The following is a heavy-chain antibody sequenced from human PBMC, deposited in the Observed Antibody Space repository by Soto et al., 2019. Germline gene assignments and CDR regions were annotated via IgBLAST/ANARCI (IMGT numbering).Heavy chain of an antibody. CDR3: AKACCDAATCFPCES. CDR2: ISNRGSSA. V-gene: IGHV3-23*04. Sequence: EVHLVQSGGGLVQPGESLSLSCVASGFTFNDYAMHWVRQTPGKGLEWVAAISNRGSSAYYADSVKGRFTISRDKSTKTLYLHMHTLRVEDTAVYFCAKACCDAATCFPCESWGQGTPVAVSP. J-gene: IGHJ4*02. D-gene: IGHD2-21*01. CDR1: GFTFNDYA.